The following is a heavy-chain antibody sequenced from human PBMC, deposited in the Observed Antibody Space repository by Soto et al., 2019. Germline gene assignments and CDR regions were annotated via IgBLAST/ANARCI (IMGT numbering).Heavy chain of an antibody. CDR1: GGSISRGGYS. CDR2: IYHSGST. Sequence: SETPSLTCAVSGGSISRGGYSWSWIRQPPGKGLEWIGYIYHSGSTYYNPSLKSRVTISVDRSKNQFSLKLSSVTAADTAVYYCARVPDRWGQGTLVTVSS. D-gene: IGHD2-2*01. J-gene: IGHJ5*02. CDR3: ARVPDR. V-gene: IGHV4-30-2*01.